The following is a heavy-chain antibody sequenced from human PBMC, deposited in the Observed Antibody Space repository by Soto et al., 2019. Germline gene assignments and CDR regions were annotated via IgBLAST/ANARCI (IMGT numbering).Heavy chain of an antibody. D-gene: IGHD6-19*01. V-gene: IGHV3-23*01. CDR1: GFTFSRNA. J-gene: IGHJ4*02. CDR3: AKDKMEQWLVGGSFDY. CDR2: IIDDGGRA. Sequence: PGGSLRLSCSASGFTFSRNAMGWVRQAPGKGLEWVSAIIDDGGRAYYADSVKGRFTISRDNSKNTLSLQMNSLRAEDTAIYYCAKDKMEQWLVGGSFDYWGQGTQVTVSS.